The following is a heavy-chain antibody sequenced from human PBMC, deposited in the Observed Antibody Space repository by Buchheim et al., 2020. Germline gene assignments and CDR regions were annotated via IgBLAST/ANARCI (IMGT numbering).Heavy chain of an antibody. Sequence: EVQLLESGGGLVQPGGSLRLSCAASGFTFSSYAMSWVRQAPGKGLEWVSAISGSGGSTYYADSVKGRFTISRDNSKNTLYLQMNSLRAEDTAVYYCAKPLRKWDAYYYDRVYDYWGQGTL. J-gene: IGHJ4*02. CDR1: GFTFSSYA. D-gene: IGHD3-22*01. V-gene: IGHV3-23*01. CDR3: AKPLRKWDAYYYDRVYDY. CDR2: ISGSGGST.